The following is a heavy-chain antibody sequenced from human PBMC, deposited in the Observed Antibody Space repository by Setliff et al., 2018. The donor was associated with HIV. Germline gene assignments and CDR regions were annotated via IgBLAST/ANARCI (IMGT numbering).Heavy chain of an antibody. Sequence: PGGSLRLSCAASGFSFGSYGLHWVRQAPGKGLEWLTSIRYDGTNEYYGDSVSGRFIISRDNSKNTVYLQMSSLGAEDTAMYYCAKDRDMGRGDHPGNYLDDWGQGTLVTVSS. CDR3: AKDRDMGRGDHPGNYLDD. D-gene: IGHD1-26*01. CDR1: GFSFGSYG. V-gene: IGHV3-30*02. J-gene: IGHJ4*02. CDR2: IRYDGTNE.